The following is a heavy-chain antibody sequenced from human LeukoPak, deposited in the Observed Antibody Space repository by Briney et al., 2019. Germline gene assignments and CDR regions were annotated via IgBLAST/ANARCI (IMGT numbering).Heavy chain of an antibody. D-gene: IGHD1-1*01. V-gene: IGHV1-18*01. CDR1: GGTFSSYA. J-gene: IGHJ4*02. CDR3: ARGKRMSTTPGDFDY. CDR2: ISAYNGNT. Sequence: ASVKVSCKASGGTFSSYAISWVRQAPGQGLEWMGWISAYNGNTNYAQKLQGRVTMTTDTSTSTAYMELRSLRSDDTAVYYCARGKRMSTTPGDFDYWGQGSLVTVSS.